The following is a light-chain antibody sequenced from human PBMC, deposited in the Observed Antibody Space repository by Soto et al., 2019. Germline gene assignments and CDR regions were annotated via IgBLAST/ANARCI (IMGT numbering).Light chain of an antibody. V-gene: IGLV2-11*01. CDR2: DVS. CDR1: DSDVGGYDY. Sequence: QSALTQPRSVSGSPGQSVTISCTGTDSDVGGYDYVSWYQQYPGKAPKLMIYDVSKRPSGVPDRFSGSKSGNTASLTISGLQAEDEADFYCCSYAGNRYVFGTGTKVTVL. J-gene: IGLJ1*01. CDR3: CSYAGNRYV.